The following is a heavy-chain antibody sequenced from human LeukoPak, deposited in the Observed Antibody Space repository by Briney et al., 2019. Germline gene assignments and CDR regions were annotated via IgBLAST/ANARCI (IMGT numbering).Heavy chain of an antibody. CDR2: ISSSSSYI. Sequence: GGSLRLSCAASGFTFSSYSMIWVRQAPGKGLEWVSSISSSSSYIYYADSVKGRFTISRDNAKNSLYLQMNSLRAEDTAVYYCARGPLAALYYYYHMDVWGKGTTVTVSS. CDR1: GFTFSSYS. J-gene: IGHJ6*03. D-gene: IGHD6-6*01. V-gene: IGHV3-21*01. CDR3: ARGPLAALYYYYHMDV.